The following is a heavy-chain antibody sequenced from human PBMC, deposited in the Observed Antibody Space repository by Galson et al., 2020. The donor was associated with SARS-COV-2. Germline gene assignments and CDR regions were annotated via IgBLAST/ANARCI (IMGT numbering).Heavy chain of an antibody. V-gene: IGHV3-30-3*01. CDR3: ARPSERWLQYGTPDEY. J-gene: IGHJ4*02. CDR1: GFTFSSYA. Sequence: GGSLRLSCAATGFTFSSYAMPWVRQAPRKGLEWVAVISYDGSNNNYANSVKGRLTISRDDSKNTLYLQMSSLRPEDTAVYYCARPSERWLQYGTPDEYWGQGTLVTVSS. D-gene: IGHD5-12*01. CDR2: ISYDGSNN.